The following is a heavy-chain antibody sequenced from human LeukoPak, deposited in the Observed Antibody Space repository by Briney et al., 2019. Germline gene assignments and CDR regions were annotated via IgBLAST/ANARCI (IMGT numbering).Heavy chain of an antibody. Sequence: KPSETLSLTCTVSIGSITTYYWSWIRQSPGKGLEWLGYIYYSGSTNYNPSLKSRVTVSIDTSKNQFSLKLTSVTAADTAVYYCARHTYIQSVAPFDYWGQGALVTVSS. CDR3: ARHTYIQSVAPFDY. V-gene: IGHV4-59*01. CDR1: IGSITTYY. D-gene: IGHD4-23*01. J-gene: IGHJ4*02. CDR2: IYYSGST.